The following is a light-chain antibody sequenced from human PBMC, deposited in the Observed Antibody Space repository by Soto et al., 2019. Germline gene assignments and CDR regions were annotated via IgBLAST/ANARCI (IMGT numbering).Light chain of an antibody. Sequence: EIVLTQSPGILSFSPGERATLSCRASQSVSSTYLAWYQQKVGQAPRLLIYGTSNRATGIPDRFSGSGSGTDFSLTISRLEPEDFAVYYCQQYDRSPLYTFCQGTKLEMK. CDR1: QSVSSTY. CDR2: GTS. CDR3: QQYDRSPLYT. J-gene: IGKJ2*01. V-gene: IGKV3-20*01.